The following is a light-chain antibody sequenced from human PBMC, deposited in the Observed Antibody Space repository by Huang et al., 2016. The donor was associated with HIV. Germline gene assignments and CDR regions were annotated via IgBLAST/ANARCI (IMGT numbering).Light chain of an antibody. CDR1: QGISSA. J-gene: IGKJ5*01. Sequence: AIQLTQSPSSLSASVGDRVTITCRASQGISSALAWYQQKPGKAPKLLIYDASSLERGVPSRFSGSGSGTDFTLTISSLQPVDFATYYCQQFNNYLTFGQGTRLEIK. CDR3: QQFNNYLT. CDR2: DAS. V-gene: IGKV1D-13*01.